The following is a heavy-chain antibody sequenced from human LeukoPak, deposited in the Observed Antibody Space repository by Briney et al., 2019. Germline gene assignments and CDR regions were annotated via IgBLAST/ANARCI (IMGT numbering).Heavy chain of an antibody. J-gene: IGHJ4*02. CDR1: GYTFTSYD. CDR3: ARGEWLLSFDY. D-gene: IGHD3-3*01. CDR2: MNPNSGNT. Sequence: ASVKVSCKASGYTFTSYDINWVRQATGQGLEWMGWMNPNSGNTGYAQKFQGRVTMTRNTSISTAYMELSRLRSDDTAVHYCARGEWLLSFDYWGQGTLVTVSS. V-gene: IGHV1-8*01.